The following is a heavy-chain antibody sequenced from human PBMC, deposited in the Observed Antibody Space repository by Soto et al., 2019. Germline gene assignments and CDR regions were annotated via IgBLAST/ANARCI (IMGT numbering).Heavy chain of an antibody. Sequence: QVQLVQSGAEVKKPGSSVKVSCKASGGTFSRYSITWVRQAPGHGLEWIGRIIPIFGIPTYAQKFQSRVTFTADESTSTAYMELSSLRSDDTAVYYCAREDRDRETGLVPAAIDGMDVWGQGTTVTVSS. CDR2: IIPIFGIP. CDR3: AREDRDRETGLVPAAIDGMDV. CDR1: GGTFSRYS. D-gene: IGHD2-2*01. J-gene: IGHJ6*02. V-gene: IGHV1-69*08.